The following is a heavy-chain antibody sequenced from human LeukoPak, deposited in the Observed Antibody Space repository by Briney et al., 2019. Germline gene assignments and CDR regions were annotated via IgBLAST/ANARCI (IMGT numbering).Heavy chain of an antibody. Sequence: GGSLRLSXAASGFTFSSYSMNWVRQAPGKGLEWVSYISSSSSTIYYADSMKGRFTISRDNAKNSLYLQMNSLRAEDTAVYYCARGYSMFDYWGQGTLVTVSS. CDR1: GFTFSSYS. V-gene: IGHV3-48*01. CDR2: ISSSSSTI. J-gene: IGHJ4*02. CDR3: ARGYSMFDY. D-gene: IGHD1-26*01.